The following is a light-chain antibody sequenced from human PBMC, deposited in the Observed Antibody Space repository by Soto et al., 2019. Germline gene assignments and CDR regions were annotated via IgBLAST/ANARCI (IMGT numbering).Light chain of an antibody. Sequence: DIQLTQSPSSLSASVGDRVTITCQASQDINRYLNWYQQKPGKAPKRLIYDASNLQTGEPSRFSGIGSETSFTLIIRSRQPEDIARYYCQQYYDDIRTIRGG. V-gene: IGKV1-33*01. CDR3: QQYYDDIRT. CDR1: QDINRY. J-gene: IGKJ4*01. CDR2: DAS.